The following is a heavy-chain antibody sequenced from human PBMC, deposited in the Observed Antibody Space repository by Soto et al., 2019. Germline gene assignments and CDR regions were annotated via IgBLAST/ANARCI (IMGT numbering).Heavy chain of an antibody. J-gene: IGHJ5*02. CDR2: IWYDGSKK. D-gene: IGHD2-15*01. CDR3: ARDARSYCSGGSCVSWFDP. CDR1: GFTFSSYG. V-gene: IGHV3-33*01. Sequence: VGSLRLSCASSGFTFSSYGMHWVRQAPGKGLEWVAVIWYDGSKKYHSYSVKGRFTISRDNSKNTLYLQMNSLGAEDTAAYYCARDARSYCSGGSCVSWFDPWGQGTLVTVSS.